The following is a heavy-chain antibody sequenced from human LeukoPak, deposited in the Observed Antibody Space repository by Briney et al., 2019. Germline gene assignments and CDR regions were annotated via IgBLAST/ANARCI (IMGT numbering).Heavy chain of an antibody. J-gene: IGHJ4*02. CDR3: ARGLLDAFGYFDY. CDR1: GVSISSSNSY. D-gene: IGHD1-26*01. CDR2: IYYSGNT. Sequence: ASETLSLTCTVSGVSISSSNSYWGWIRQPPGKGLEWIGSIYYSGNTYYNASLKSRVTISVDTSKNQFSLKLNSVTAADTAVYYCARGLLDAFGYFDYWGQGTLVTVSS. V-gene: IGHV4-39*07.